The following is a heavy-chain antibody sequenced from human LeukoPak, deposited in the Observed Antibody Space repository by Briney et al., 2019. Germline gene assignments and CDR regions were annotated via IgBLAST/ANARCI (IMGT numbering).Heavy chain of an antibody. CDR3: VATYYYDNSGYYPFDY. CDR1: GGSISSYY. V-gene: IGHV4-59*01. D-gene: IGHD3-22*01. CDR2: IYYSGST. Sequence: SETLSLTCTVSGGSISSYYWSWIRQPPGKGLEWIGYIYYSGSTNYNPSLKSRVTISVDTSKNQFSLKLSSVTAADTAVYYCVATYYYDNSGYYPFDYWGQGTLVTVSS. J-gene: IGHJ4*02.